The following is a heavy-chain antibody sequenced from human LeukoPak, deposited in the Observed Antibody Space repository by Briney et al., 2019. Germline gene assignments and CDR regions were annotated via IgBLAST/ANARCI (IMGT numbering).Heavy chain of an antibody. CDR2: IRSKANSYAT. D-gene: IGHD2-21*02. V-gene: IGHV3-73*01. J-gene: IGHJ4*02. CDR1: GFSFSGSS. Sequence: GGSLKLSCAASGFSFSGSSMHWVRHPSGKGLEWVGRIRSKANSYATAYAASVKGRFTISRDDSKNTAYLQMNSLKTEDTAVYYCTSTNCGRDCRVDYGGQGTLVTVSS. CDR3: TSTNCGRDCRVDY.